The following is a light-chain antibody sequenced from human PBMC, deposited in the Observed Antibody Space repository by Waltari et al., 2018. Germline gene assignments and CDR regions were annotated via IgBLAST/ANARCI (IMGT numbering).Light chain of an antibody. CDR2: EDD. J-gene: IGLJ2*01. Sequence: NSMLTQPHSLSQSPGTTVPISCTRHSGDIVADYVLWYQQRPGSAPTTVIYEDDQRPSGVPDRFSGSIDTSNSASLTISRLRSEDEADYYCQSYDNNIVLFGGGTKLTVL. CDR3: QSYDNNIVL. V-gene: IGLV6-57*03. CDR1: SGDIVADY.